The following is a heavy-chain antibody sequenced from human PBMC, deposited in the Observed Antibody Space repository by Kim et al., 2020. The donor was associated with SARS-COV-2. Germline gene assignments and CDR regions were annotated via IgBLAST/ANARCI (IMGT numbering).Heavy chain of an antibody. CDR3: ARGLPFFDY. V-gene: IGHV3-48*02. CDR2: STI. J-gene: IGHJ4*02. Sequence: STIYYTNSVKDRFTISRDDAKNSLYQQMNSLRDEDTAVYYCARGLPFFDYWGQGTLVTVSS.